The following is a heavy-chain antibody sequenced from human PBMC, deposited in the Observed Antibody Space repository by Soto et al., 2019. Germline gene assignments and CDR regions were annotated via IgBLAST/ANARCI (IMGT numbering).Heavy chain of an antibody. D-gene: IGHD6-13*01. CDR3: ARAGIAAAGEYNWFDP. CDR1: GGSISSSSYY. Sequence: SETLSLTCTVSGGSISSSSYYWGWIRQPPGKGLEWIGSIYYSGSTYYNPSLKSRVTISVDTSKNQFSLKLSSVTAADTAVYYCARAGIAAAGEYNWFDPWGQGTLVTVSS. CDR2: IYYSGST. J-gene: IGHJ5*02. V-gene: IGHV4-39*01.